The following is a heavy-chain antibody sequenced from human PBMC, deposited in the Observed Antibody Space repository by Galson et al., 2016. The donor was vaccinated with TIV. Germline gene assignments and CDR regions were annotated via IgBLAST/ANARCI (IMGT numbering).Heavy chain of an antibody. J-gene: IGHJ6*02. D-gene: IGHD1-26*01. CDR2: MWFDGSDI. V-gene: IGHV3-33*01. CDR3: ARGPTTRRGYYGLEI. CDR1: GFTFGSYG. Sequence: SLRLSCAASGFTFGSYGMHWVRQAPGKGLEWVAVMWFDGSDIYYADSVKGRFTISRDNSKNTLYLHMSSLRAEDTALYYCARGPTTRRGYYGLEIWGQGTTVTVSS.